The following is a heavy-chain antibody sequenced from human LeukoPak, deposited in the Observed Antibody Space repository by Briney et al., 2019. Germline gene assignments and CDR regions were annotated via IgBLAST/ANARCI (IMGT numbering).Heavy chain of an antibody. CDR2: FDPEDGET. V-gene: IGHV1-24*01. CDR1: GYTLTELS. J-gene: IGHJ5*02. D-gene: IGHD1-14*01. Sequence: ASVKVSFKVSGYTLTELSIHWVRQAPGKGLEWMGGFDPEDGETIYAQKFQGRVTMTRDTSTSTVYMELSSLRSEDTAVYYCARDLRSEPAPWGQGTLVTVSS. CDR3: ARDLRSEPAP.